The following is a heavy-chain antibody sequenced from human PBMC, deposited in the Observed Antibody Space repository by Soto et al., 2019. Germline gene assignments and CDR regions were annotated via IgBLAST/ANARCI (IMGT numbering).Heavy chain of an antibody. CDR2: ISGSGCST. V-gene: IGHV3-23*01. CDR1: GFTFSSYA. CDR3: AKDKSDYGWHLLDY. J-gene: IGHJ4*02. D-gene: IGHD4-17*01. Sequence: GSLRLCCAPSGFTFSSYAMIWVRQAPGKGLEWVSSISGSGCSTYYAXXVKGRFTXXRDNSKNTLYLQMNSLVADDTCVYYCAKDKSDYGWHLLDYWAQGTLVTVSS.